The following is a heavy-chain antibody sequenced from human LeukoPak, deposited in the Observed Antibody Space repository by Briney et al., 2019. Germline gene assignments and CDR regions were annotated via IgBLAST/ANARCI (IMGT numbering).Heavy chain of an antibody. V-gene: IGHV1-2*02. J-gene: IGHJ3*02. CDR1: GYTFTGYY. D-gene: IGHD6-13*01. CDR2: INPNSGGT. CDR3: ARDGIAAAGRRPDI. Sequence: GASVKVSCKASGYTFTGYYMHWVRQAPGQGLEWMGWINPNSGGTNYAQKFQGRVTMTRDTSISTAYMELSRLRSDDTAVYYCARDGIAAAGRRPDIWGQGTMVTVSS.